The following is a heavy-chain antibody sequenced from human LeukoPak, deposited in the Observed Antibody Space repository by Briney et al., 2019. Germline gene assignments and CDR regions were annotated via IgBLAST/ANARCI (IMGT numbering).Heavy chain of an antibody. CDR1: GFPFDTYG. J-gene: IGHJ4*02. CDR3: ARGWKPIMVTAIPGTF. CDR2: ISHHGNNK. V-gene: IGHV3-30-3*01. Sequence: GTSLRLSCVVSGFPFDTYGMHWIRQTPGKGLEWLTLISHHGNNKCYADSVKGRFTISRDNSKNMVYLQMDSLRVEDTAVYYCARGWKPIMVTAIPGTFWGQGTLVAVSS. D-gene: IGHD2-21*02.